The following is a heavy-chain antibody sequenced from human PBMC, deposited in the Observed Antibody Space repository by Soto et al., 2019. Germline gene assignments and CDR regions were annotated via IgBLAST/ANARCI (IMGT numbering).Heavy chain of an antibody. J-gene: IGHJ5*02. D-gene: IGHD6-13*01. CDR1: GGSISSGGYY. Sequence: SETLSLTRTVSGGSISSGGYYWSWIRQHPGKGLEWIGYIYYSGSTYYNPSLKSRVTISVDTSKNQFSLKLSSVTAADTAVYYCARVGAAAGTNWFDPWGQGTLVTVSS. V-gene: IGHV4-31*03. CDR2: IYYSGST. CDR3: ARVGAAAGTNWFDP.